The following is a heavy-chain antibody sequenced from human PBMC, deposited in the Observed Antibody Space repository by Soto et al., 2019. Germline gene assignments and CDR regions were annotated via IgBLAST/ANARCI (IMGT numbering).Heavy chain of an antibody. V-gene: IGHV4-34*01. D-gene: IGHD2-15*01. Sequence: SEILSLTCAVYGGSFSGYYWSWIRQPPGKGLEWIGEINHSGSTNYNPSLKSRVTISVDTSKNQFSLKLSSVTAADTAVYYCAREGPHILVVVAATPTKNWFDPWGQGTLVPVSS. CDR3: AREGPHILVVVAATPTKNWFDP. CDR2: INHSGST. J-gene: IGHJ5*02. CDR1: GGSFSGYY.